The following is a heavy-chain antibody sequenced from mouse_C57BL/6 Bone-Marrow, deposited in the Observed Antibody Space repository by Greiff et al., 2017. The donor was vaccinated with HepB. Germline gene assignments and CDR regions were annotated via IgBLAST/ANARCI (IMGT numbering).Heavy chain of an antibody. Sequence: EVKLMESGGGLVQPGGSLKLSCAASGFTFSDYYMYWVRQTPEKRLEWVAYISNGGGSTYYPDTVKGRFTISRDNAKNTLYLQMSRLKSEDTAMYYCARGDYGSSQCAYWGQGTLVTVSA. V-gene: IGHV5-12*01. CDR1: GFTFSDYY. CDR3: ARGDYGSSQCAY. CDR2: ISNGGGST. J-gene: IGHJ3*01. D-gene: IGHD1-1*01.